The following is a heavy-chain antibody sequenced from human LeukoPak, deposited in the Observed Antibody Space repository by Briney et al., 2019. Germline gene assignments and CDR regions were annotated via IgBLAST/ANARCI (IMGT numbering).Heavy chain of an antibody. CDR2: ISGDGGST. CDR1: GFTFDDYA. Sequence: GGSLRLSCAASGFTFDDYAMHWVRQAPGKGLEWVSLISGDGGSTYYADSVKGRFTISRVNSKNSLYLQMNSLRTEDTALSYCAKDGHCSSTSCYFYPLATGGNWFEPWGQGTLVTVSS. J-gene: IGHJ5*02. CDR3: AKDGHCSSTSCYFYPLATGGNWFEP. D-gene: IGHD2-2*01. V-gene: IGHV3-43*02.